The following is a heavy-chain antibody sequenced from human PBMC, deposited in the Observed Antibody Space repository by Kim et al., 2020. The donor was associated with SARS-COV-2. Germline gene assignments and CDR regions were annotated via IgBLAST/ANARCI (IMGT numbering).Heavy chain of an antibody. V-gene: IGHV3-64D*06. J-gene: IGHJ4*02. CDR2: ISNSGGTT. CDR1: GFAFSSYA. D-gene: IGHD1-1*01. CDR3: VKARGSGTYSFDY. Sequence: GGSLRLSCSASGFAFSSYAMHWARQAPGKGLEYVSGISNSGGTTYYAASVKGRFTVSRDNSQNTLCLQMSSLRPEDTAVYHCVKARGSGTYSFDYWGQGTLVTVSS.